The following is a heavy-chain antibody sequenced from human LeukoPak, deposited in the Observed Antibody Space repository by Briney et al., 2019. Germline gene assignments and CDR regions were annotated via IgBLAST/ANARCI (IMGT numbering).Heavy chain of an antibody. CDR3: ARGGVDHYGSGTYYLMYYFDH. D-gene: IGHD3-10*01. J-gene: IGHJ4*02. CDR1: GFTFSNYG. V-gene: IGHV3-23*01. CDR2: ITGSGGST. Sequence: GGSLRLSCAASGFTFSNYGLSWVRQAPGKGLEWVSGITGSGGSTYYADSVKGRFTVSRDDPHNTLYLQMNSVRAEDTAVYFCARGGVDHYGSGTYYLMYYFDHWGQRALVTVSS.